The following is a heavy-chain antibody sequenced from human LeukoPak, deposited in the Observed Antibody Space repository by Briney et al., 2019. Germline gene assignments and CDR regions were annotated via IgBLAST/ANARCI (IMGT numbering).Heavy chain of an antibody. V-gene: IGHV1-8*01. CDR2: MNPNSGNT. D-gene: IGHD6-13*01. J-gene: IGHJ6*02. CDR1: GYTFTSYD. CDR3: ARDRLIAAAGSGSYYYGMDV. Sequence: ASVKVSCKASGYTFTSYDINWVRQATGQGLEWMGWMNPNSGNTGYAQKFQGRVTMTRNTSISTAYMELSSLRSEDTAVYYCARDRLIAAAGSGSYYYGMDVWGQGTTVTVSS.